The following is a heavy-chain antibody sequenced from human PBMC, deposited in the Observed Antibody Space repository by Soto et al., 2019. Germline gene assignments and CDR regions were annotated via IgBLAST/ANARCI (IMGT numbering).Heavy chain of an antibody. V-gene: IGHV3-66*01. CDR2: IYSGGST. CDR3: ARDMGRYYDSSGYYYGTFDY. Sequence: GGSLRLSCAASGFTVSSNYMSWVRQAPGKGLEWVSVIYSGGSTYYADSVKGRFTISSDNSKNTLYLQMNSLRAEDTAVYYCARDMGRYYDSSGYYYGTFDYWGQGTLVTVSS. CDR1: GFTVSSNY. J-gene: IGHJ4*02. D-gene: IGHD3-22*01.